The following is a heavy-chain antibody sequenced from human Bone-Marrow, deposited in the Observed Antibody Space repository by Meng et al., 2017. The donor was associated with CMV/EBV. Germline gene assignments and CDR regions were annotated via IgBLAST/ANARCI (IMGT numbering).Heavy chain of an antibody. J-gene: IGHJ6*02. CDR2: IYYSGST. CDR1: GGSISSYY. CDR3: ARSGPTNYDPGIAVAGARDPYYYYGMDV. Sequence: ESLKISCTVSGGSISSYYWSWIRQPPGKGLEWIGYIYYSGSTNYNPSLKSRVTISVDTSKNQFSLKLSSVTAADTAMYYCARSGPTNYDPGIAVAGARDPYYYYGMDVWGQGTTVTVSS. D-gene: IGHD6-19*01. V-gene: IGHV4-59*01.